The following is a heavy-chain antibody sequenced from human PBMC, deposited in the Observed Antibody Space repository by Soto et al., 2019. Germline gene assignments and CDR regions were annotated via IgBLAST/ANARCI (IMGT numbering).Heavy chain of an antibody. J-gene: IGHJ4*02. V-gene: IGHV3-9*01. CDR2: ISWNSGSI. D-gene: IGHD3-10*01. CDR3: AKVHSGGIDY. Sequence: EVQLVESGGGLVQPGRSLRLSCAASGFTFDDYAMHWVRQAPGKGLEWVSGISWNSGSIGYADSVKGRFTISRDNAKNSLYLHMNSLRAEDTALYYCAKVHSGGIDYWGQGTLVTVSS. CDR1: GFTFDDYA.